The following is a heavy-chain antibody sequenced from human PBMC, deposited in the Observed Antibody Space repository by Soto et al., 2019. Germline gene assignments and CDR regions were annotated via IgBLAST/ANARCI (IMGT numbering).Heavy chain of an antibody. CDR1: GYNFAGYW. Sequence: GESLKISCKGSGYNFAGYWIAWVRQMPGKGLELMGIIYPSDSDTRYRPSFQGQVTISADKSISSAYLQWSSLRASDTAMYYCARGGVSTRTFDHWGQGTPVTVSS. J-gene: IGHJ4*02. CDR3: ARGGVSTRTFDH. CDR2: IYPSDSDT. V-gene: IGHV5-51*01. D-gene: IGHD3-3*01.